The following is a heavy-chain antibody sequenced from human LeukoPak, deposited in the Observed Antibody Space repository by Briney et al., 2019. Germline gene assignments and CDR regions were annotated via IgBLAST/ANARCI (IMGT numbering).Heavy chain of an antibody. CDR3: ATAKITIFGVVIPPRRSWFDP. D-gene: IGHD3-3*01. J-gene: IGHJ5*02. V-gene: IGHV6-1*01. CDR1: GDSVSSNSAA. CDR2: SYYRSKWYN. Sequence: QTLSLTCAISGDSVSSNSAAWNWIRPSQSRGLEWLGRSYYRSKWYNDYAVSVKSRITINPDTSKNQFSLQLNSVTPEDTAVYYCATAKITIFGVVIPPRRSWFDPWGQGTLVTVSS.